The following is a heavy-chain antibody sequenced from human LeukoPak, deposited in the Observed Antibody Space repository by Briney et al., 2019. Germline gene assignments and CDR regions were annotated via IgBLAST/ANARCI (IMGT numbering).Heavy chain of an antibody. Sequence: PGGSLRLSCAVSGFTFSYAWMSWVRQGPGKGLEWVSAISGSGGSTYYADSVKGRFTISRDNSKNTLYLQMNSLRAEDTAVYYCAKSIRYSSGPKGWFDPWGQGTLVTVSS. J-gene: IGHJ5*02. CDR2: ISGSGGST. V-gene: IGHV3-23*01. CDR1: GFTFSYAW. CDR3: AKSIRYSSGPKGWFDP. D-gene: IGHD6-19*01.